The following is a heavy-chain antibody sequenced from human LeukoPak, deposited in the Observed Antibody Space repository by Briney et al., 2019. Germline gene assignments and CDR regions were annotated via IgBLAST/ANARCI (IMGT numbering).Heavy chain of an antibody. D-gene: IGHD3-22*01. CDR3: ARAAYDSSGYRGDY. CDR1: GYTFTGYY. V-gene: IGHV1-2*02. J-gene: IGHJ4*02. CDR2: INPNSGGT. Sequence: ASVKVSCKASGYTFTGYYMHWVRQAPGQGLEWMGWINPNSGGTNYAQKFQGRVTMTRDTSISTAYMELSRLRSDDTAVYYCARAAYDSSGYRGDYWGQGTLVTVSS.